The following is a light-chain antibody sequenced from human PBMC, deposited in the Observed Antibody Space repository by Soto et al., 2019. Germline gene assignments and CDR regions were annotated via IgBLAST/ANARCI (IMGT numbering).Light chain of an antibody. V-gene: IGKV3-15*01. J-gene: IGKJ1*01. CDR2: GAS. Sequence: EIVMTQSPGTLSLSPGERATLSCRASQSVSTNLAWYQQIPGQAPRLLIYGASTRATGIPARFSGSGSGTEFTLAISSLQSEDFAAYYCQHYNDGPQAFRLVTKVDIK. CDR1: QSVSTN. CDR3: QHYNDGPQA.